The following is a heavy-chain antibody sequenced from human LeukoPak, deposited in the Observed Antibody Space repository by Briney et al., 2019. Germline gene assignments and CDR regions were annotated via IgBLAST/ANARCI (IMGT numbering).Heavy chain of an antibody. D-gene: IGHD6-13*01. Sequence: SETLSLTCSVSGDSISQFFWSWIRQPPGKGLEWIGYLHSTGSTSQNPSLRSRVTLSLDPSKSQFSLKLTSVTAADTAVYYCARHTIAAAGTRRYFDYWGQGTLVTVSS. CDR3: ARHTIAAAGTRRYFDY. J-gene: IGHJ4*02. CDR1: GDSISQFF. V-gene: IGHV4-59*08. CDR2: LHSTGST.